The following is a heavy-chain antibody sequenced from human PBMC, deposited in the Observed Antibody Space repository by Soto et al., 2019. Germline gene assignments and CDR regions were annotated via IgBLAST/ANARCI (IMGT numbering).Heavy chain of an antibody. Sequence: PSETLSLTCTVSGGSISSYYWSWIRQPPGKGLEWIGYIYYNGSTNYNPSLKSRVTISVDTPKNQFSLKLSSVTAADTAVYYCARGRGSSWYFQAFDIWGQGTMVTVSS. CDR1: GGSISSYY. J-gene: IGHJ3*02. CDR3: ARGRGSSWYFQAFDI. CDR2: IYYNGST. V-gene: IGHV4-59*01. D-gene: IGHD6-13*01.